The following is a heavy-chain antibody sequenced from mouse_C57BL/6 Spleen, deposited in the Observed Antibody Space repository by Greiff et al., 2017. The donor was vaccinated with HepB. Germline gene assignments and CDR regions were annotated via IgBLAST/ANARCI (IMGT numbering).Heavy chain of an antibody. J-gene: IGHJ4*01. CDR3: GMWYSNHGDYAMDY. D-gene: IGHD2-5*01. Sequence: QVQLKESGAELASPGASVTLSCKASGYTFTDHIMNWVKKRPGQGLEWIGRIYPVSGETNYNQKFMGKATFSVDRSSSTVYMVLNSLTSEDPAVYYCGMWYSNHGDYAMDYWGQGTSVTVSS. V-gene: IGHV1-11*01. CDR2: IYPVSGET. CDR1: GYTFTDHI.